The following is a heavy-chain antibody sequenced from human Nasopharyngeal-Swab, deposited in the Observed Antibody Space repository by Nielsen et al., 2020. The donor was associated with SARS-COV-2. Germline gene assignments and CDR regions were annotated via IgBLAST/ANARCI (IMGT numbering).Heavy chain of an antibody. CDR3: ARDYGAFYYYYGMDV. CDR1: GGSISSSSYY. D-gene: IGHD4-17*01. Sequence: GSLRLSCTVSGGSISSSSYYWGWIRQPPGKGLGWIGSIYYSGSTYYNPSLKSRVTISVDTSKNQFSLKLSSVTAADTAVYYCARDYGAFYYYYGMDVWGQGTTVTVSS. CDR2: IYYSGST. J-gene: IGHJ6*02. V-gene: IGHV4-39*07.